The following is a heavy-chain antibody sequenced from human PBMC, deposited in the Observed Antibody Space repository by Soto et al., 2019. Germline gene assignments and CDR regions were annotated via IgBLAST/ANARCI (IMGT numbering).Heavy chain of an antibody. J-gene: IGHJ5*02. CDR2: ISSNSAYI. CDR3: TRDASRDSGARGWFDP. Sequence: VGSLRLSCAASGFTFRSFTMNWVRQAPGKGLEWVSTISSNSAYIYYTDALRGRFTISRDNAKNSLHLQMNSLRAEDTAVYYCTRDASRDSGARGWFDPWGPGTLVTVSS. CDR1: GFTFRSFT. V-gene: IGHV3-21*01. D-gene: IGHD6-25*01.